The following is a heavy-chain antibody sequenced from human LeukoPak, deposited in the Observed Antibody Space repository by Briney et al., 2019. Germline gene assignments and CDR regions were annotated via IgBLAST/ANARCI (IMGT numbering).Heavy chain of an antibody. Sequence: GSLRLSCAASGFTFSSYWMYWVRHAPGTGLVWVSRINSDGQTTNYADSVKGRFTMSRDNAKNTLYLQMNSLRAEDTAVYYCTRDITLTRGGRSDYWGQGTLVTVSA. CDR3: TRDITLTRGGRSDY. D-gene: IGHD3-10*01. CDR2: INSDGQTT. CDR1: GFTFSSYW. J-gene: IGHJ4*02. V-gene: IGHV3-74*01.